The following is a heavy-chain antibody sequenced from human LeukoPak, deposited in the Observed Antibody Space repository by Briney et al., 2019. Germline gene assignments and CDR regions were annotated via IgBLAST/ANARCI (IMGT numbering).Heavy chain of an antibody. CDR2: IGTAGDP. Sequence: GGSLRLSCAASGFTFSSYDMHWVRQATGKGPEWVSAIGTAGDPYYPGSVKGRFTISRENAKNSLYLQMNSLRAGDTAVYYCARRGHFSDAFDIWGQGTMVTVSS. CDR1: GFTFSSYD. D-gene: IGHD2/OR15-2a*01. V-gene: IGHV3-13*05. J-gene: IGHJ3*02. CDR3: ARRGHFSDAFDI.